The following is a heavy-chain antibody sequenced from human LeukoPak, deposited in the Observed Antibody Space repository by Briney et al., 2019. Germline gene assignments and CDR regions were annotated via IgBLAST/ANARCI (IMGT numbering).Heavy chain of an antibody. V-gene: IGHV3-74*01. D-gene: IGHD6-19*01. Sequence: GGSLRLSCAASGFTFSSSWIHWVRQAPGKGLVWVSRINKDGSVTDYAESVKGRFSISRDNAKNTLYLQMNSLRTEDTAVYYCARPETQYSSGLDGFDIWGQGTMVTVSS. CDR2: INKDGSVT. CDR1: GFTFSSSW. CDR3: ARPETQYSSGLDGFDI. J-gene: IGHJ3*02.